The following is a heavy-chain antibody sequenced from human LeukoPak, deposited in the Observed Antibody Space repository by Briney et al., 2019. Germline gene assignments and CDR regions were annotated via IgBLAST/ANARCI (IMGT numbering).Heavy chain of an antibody. D-gene: IGHD3-9*01. CDR3: ARGRRYFDWSRQYYFDY. J-gene: IGHJ4*02. V-gene: IGHV4-34*01. CDR2: INHSGST. Sequence: KTSETPSLTCAVYGGSFSGYYWSWIRQPPGKGLEWIGEINHSGSTNYNPSLKSRVTISVDTSKNQFSLKLSSVTAADTAVYYCARGRRYFDWSRQYYFDYWGQGTLVTVSS. CDR1: GGSFSGYY.